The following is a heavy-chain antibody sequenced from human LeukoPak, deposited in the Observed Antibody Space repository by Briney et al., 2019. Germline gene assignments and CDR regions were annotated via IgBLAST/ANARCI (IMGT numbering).Heavy chain of an antibody. Sequence: GGSLRLPCEGSGFTFSNYWMGWVRQAPGKGLQWVANIKTDGSEKYYVDSVKGRFTISRDNAKNSLYLQMNSLRAEDTAVYYCARESGIAAALDLWGQGTLVTVSS. CDR3: ARESGIAAALDL. V-gene: IGHV3-7*01. CDR2: IKTDGSEK. J-gene: IGHJ5*02. D-gene: IGHD6-13*01. CDR1: GFTFSNYW.